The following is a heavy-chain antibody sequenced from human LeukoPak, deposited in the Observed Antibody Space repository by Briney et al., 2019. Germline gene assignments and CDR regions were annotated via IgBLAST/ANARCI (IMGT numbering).Heavy chain of an antibody. Sequence: GGSLRLSCAASGFTFSNYAMSWVRQAPGKGLEWVSAISNRGGTHYADSVKGRFTISRDNSKNTLYLQMNSLRAEDTAVYYCAKDPLSSGAQVDYWGQGTLVTVSS. CDR1: GFTFSNYA. D-gene: IGHD6-19*01. CDR3: AKDPLSSGAQVDY. J-gene: IGHJ4*02. V-gene: IGHV3-23*01. CDR2: ISNRGGT.